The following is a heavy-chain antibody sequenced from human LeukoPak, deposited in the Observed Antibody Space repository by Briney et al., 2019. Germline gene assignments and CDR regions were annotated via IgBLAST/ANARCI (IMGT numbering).Heavy chain of an antibody. Sequence: SGGSLRLSCAASGFTFSSYGMHWVRQAPGKGLQWVAFIRYDGSNKDYADSLKGRFTISRDNSKKTLYLQMNSLRAEDTAVYYCAKITVGNFRSGTYSVAYYYMDVWGKGTTVTISS. CDR3: AKITVGNFRSGTYSVAYYYMDV. D-gene: IGHD3-10*01. CDR2: IRYDGSNK. CDR1: GFTFSSYG. V-gene: IGHV3-30*02. J-gene: IGHJ6*03.